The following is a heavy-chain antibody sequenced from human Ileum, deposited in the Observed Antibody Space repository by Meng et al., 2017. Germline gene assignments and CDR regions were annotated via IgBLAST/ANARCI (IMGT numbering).Heavy chain of an antibody. J-gene: IGHJ3*02. CDR1: GLIVKDNH. CDR3: ARDCGGDCYHAFDI. Sequence: GRLVDLWGGLVTPGGSLRPSWAASGLIVKDNHMSWVRQAPGKGLEWVSLIYSGGVTYYADSVKGRFTISRDTSKNTLYLQMSSLRAEDTAIYFCARDCGGDCYHAFDIWGQGTMVTVSS. CDR2: IYSGGVT. D-gene: IGHD2-21*02. V-gene: IGHV3-66*02.